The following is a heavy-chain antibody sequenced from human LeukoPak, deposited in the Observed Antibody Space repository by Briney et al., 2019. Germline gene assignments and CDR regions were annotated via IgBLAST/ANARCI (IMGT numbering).Heavy chain of an antibody. J-gene: IGHJ4*02. Sequence: SETLSLTCTVSGGSISSSSYFWGWIRQPPGKGLEWIGSIYYSGPTYYNPSLKSRVTVSVDTSKNQFSLKLSSVTAADTAVYYYAREKARPLSSSGSVDYWGQGTLVTVSS. CDR1: GGSISSSSYF. V-gene: IGHV4-39*07. CDR3: AREKARPLSSSGSVDY. CDR2: IYYSGPT. D-gene: IGHD6-6*01.